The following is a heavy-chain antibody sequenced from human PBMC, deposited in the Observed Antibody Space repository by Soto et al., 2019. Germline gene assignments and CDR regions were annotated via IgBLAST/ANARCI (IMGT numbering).Heavy chain of an antibody. D-gene: IGHD2-8*01. Sequence: SETLSLTCTVSGGSISSSSYYWGWIRQPPGKGLEWIGSIYYSGSTYYNPSLKSRVTISVDTSKNQFSLKLSSVTAADTAVYYCAREIVLMVYAMRRFDYWGQGTLVTVSS. V-gene: IGHV4-39*02. CDR1: GGSISSSSYY. CDR2: IYYSGST. CDR3: AREIVLMVYAMRRFDY. J-gene: IGHJ4*02.